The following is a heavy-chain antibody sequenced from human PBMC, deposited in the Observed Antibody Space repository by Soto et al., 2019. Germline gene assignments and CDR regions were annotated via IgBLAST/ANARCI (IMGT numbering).Heavy chain of an antibody. CDR1: GFTFSSYG. Sequence: GGSLRLSCAASGFTFSSYGMHWVRQAPGKGLEWVAVISYDGSNKYYADSVKGRFTISRDNSKNTLYLQMNSLRAEDTAVYYCANGYFYGSGRPHYYMDVWGKGTTVTVSS. J-gene: IGHJ6*03. D-gene: IGHD3-10*01. V-gene: IGHV3-30*18. CDR2: ISYDGSNK. CDR3: ANGYFYGSGRPHYYMDV.